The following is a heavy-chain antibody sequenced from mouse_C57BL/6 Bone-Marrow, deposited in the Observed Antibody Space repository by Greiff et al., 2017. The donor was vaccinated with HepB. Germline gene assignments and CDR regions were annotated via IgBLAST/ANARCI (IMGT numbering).Heavy chain of an antibody. Sequence: EVQLVESGGGLVKPGGSLKLSCAASGFTFSSYAMSWVRQTPEKRLEWVATISDGGSYTYYPDNVKGRFTISRDNAKNNLYLQMSHLKSEDTAMYYCARDPFDGYSFAYWGQGTLVTVSA. CDR2: ISDGGSYT. J-gene: IGHJ3*01. V-gene: IGHV5-4*01. CDR3: ARDPFDGYSFAY. CDR1: GFTFSSYA. D-gene: IGHD2-3*01.